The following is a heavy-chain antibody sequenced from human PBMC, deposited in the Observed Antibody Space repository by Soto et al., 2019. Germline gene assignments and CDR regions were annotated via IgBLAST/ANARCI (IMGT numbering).Heavy chain of an antibody. CDR3: ARGVAAAENWFL. D-gene: IGHD6-13*01. CDR2: IIPIFGTA. CDR1: GGTFSSYA. J-gene: IGHJ4*02. Sequence: ASVKVSCKASGGTFSSYAISWVRQAPGQGLEWVGGIIPIFGTANYARKFQGRVTITADKSTSTAYMELSSLRSEDTAVYYCARGVAAAENWFLWGRGTLVTVSS. V-gene: IGHV1-69*06.